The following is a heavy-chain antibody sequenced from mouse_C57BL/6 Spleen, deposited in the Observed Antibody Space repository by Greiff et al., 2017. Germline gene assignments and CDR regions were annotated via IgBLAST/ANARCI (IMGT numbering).Heavy chain of an antibody. CDR3: ARGLLHRFDY. D-gene: IGHD2-3*01. CDR2: INPSNGYT. Sequence: QVQLQQSGAELAKPGASVKLSCTASGYTFTSYWMHWVKQRPGQGLEWIGDINPSNGYTKYNQKFKDKATLTADKSSSTAYMQLSSLTSEDSAVYYCARGLLHRFDYWGQGPTLSVAS. J-gene: IGHJ2*01. CDR1: GYTFTSYW. V-gene: IGHV1-7*01.